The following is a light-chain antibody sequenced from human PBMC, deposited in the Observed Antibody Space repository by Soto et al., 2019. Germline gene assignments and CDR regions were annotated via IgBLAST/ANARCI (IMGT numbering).Light chain of an antibody. V-gene: IGKV1-39*01. CDR1: QSISNY. J-gene: IGKJ1*01. Sequence: DIQMTQSPSSLSASVGDRVTITCRASQSISNYLNWYQQRPGKAPNLLIYAASSMISGVPSRFSGSGSGTDFSLTISSLQPEDFATYYCQQSYSTKWTFGQGTKVDIK. CDR3: QQSYSTKWT. CDR2: AAS.